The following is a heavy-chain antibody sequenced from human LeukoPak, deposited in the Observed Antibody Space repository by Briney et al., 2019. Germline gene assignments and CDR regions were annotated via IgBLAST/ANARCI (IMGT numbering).Heavy chain of an antibody. CDR1: GGSISSSSYY. V-gene: IGHV4-39*01. CDR3: ARPVYCSSTSCHNIDI. D-gene: IGHD2-2*02. Sequence: SETLSLTCTVSGGSISSSSYYWGWIRQPPGKGLEWIGSIYYSGSTYYNPSLKSRVTISVDTSKNQFSLKLSSVTAADTAVYYCARPVYCSSTSCHNIDIWGQGTMVTV. CDR2: IYYSGST. J-gene: IGHJ3*02.